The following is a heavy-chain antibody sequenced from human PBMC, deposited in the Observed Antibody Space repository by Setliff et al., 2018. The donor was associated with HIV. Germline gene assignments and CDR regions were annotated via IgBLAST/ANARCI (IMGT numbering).Heavy chain of an antibody. D-gene: IGHD3-22*01. CDR3: ARAYNVYDYRFDSSGYFVKAD. V-gene: IGHV3-7*03. CDR1: GFIFSDSW. J-gene: IGHJ4*02. Sequence: PGGSLRLSCGASGFIFSDSWMDWVRQAPGKGLEWVATIKKDGREKYYVDSVKGRFTISRDNARTSLYLEMSSLRVEDTAVYYCARAYNVYDYRFDSSGYFVKADWGQGTLVTVSS. CDR2: IKKDGREK.